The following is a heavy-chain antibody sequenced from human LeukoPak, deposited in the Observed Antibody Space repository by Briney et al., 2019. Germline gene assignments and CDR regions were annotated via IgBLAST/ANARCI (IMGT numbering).Heavy chain of an antibody. CDR1: GFTFSSYA. CDR2: ISDSGAGI. Sequence: PGGSLRLSCAASGFTFSSYAMSWVRQAPGKGLEWVSAISDSGAGIDYADSVKGRFTISRDNSKNTLSLQMNSPRAEDTAVYYCAKGWDSSGVDSWGQGTLVTVSS. D-gene: IGHD6-19*01. V-gene: IGHV3-23*01. J-gene: IGHJ4*02. CDR3: AKGWDSSGVDS.